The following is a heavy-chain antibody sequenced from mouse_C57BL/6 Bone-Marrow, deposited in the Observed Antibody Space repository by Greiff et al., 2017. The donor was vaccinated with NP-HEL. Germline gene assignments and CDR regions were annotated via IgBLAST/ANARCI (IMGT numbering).Heavy chain of an antibody. D-gene: IGHD1-1*01. CDR3: ARNPLYAYYAMDY. Sequence: QVQLKQPGAELVKPGASVKMSCKASGYTFTSYWITWVKQRPGQGLEWIGDIYPGSGSTNYNEKFKSKATLTVDTSSSTAYMQLSSLTSEDSAVYYCARNPLYAYYAMDYWGQGTSVTVSS. V-gene: IGHV1-55*01. J-gene: IGHJ4*01. CDR1: GYTFTSYW. CDR2: IYPGSGST.